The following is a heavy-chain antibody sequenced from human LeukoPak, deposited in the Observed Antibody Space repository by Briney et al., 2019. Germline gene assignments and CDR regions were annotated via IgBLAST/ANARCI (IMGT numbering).Heavy chain of an antibody. V-gene: IGHV3-23*01. CDR2: ISGSGGST. J-gene: IGHJ4*02. CDR1: GFTFSSYA. Sequence: GGSLRLSCAASGFTFSSYAMSWVRQAPGKGLEWVSAISGSGGSTYYADSVKGRFTISRDNSKNTLYLQMNSLRAEGTAVYYCAKDHYGGPSGSFDYWGQGTLVTVSS. CDR3: AKDHYGGPSGSFDY. D-gene: IGHD4-23*01.